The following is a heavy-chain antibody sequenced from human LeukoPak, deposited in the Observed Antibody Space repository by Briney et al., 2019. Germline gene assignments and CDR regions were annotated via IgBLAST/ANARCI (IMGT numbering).Heavy chain of an antibody. D-gene: IGHD3-22*01. V-gene: IGHV3-43*02. J-gene: IGHJ4*02. Sequence: PGGSLRLSCAASGFTFDDYGMSWVRQAPGKGLEWVSLISRDGGSTYYADSVKGRFTISRDNSKNSLYLQMNSLRTEDTALYYCAKEYYDSRGTLDYWGQGTLVTVSS. CDR2: ISRDGGST. CDR3: AKEYYDSRGTLDY. CDR1: GFTFDDYG.